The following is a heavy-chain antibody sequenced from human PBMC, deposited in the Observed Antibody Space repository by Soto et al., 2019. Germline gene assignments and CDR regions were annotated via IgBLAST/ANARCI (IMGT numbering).Heavy chain of an antibody. Sequence: SGKVSCKSSGYTFTSYAMHWVRHAPGQRLEWIGWINAGNGNTKYSQKFQGRVTITRDTSASTAYMELSSLRSEDTAVYYCAIDTAPSDVWGQGTTVTVSS. CDR3: AIDTAPSDV. CDR2: INAGNGNT. V-gene: IGHV1-3*01. J-gene: IGHJ6*02. CDR1: GYTFTSYA. D-gene: IGHD3-9*01.